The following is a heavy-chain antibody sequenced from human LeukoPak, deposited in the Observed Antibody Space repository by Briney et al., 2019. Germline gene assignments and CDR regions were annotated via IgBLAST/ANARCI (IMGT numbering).Heavy chain of an antibody. CDR1: GCTFTSYG. J-gene: IGHJ5*02. V-gene: IGHV1-18*01. D-gene: IGHD2-2*01. CDR2: ISAYNGNT. Sequence: ASVKVSCKASGCTFTSYGISWVRQAPGQGLEWMGWISAYNGNTNYAQKLQGRVTMTTDTSTSTAYMELRSLRSDDTAVYYCARDGADIVVVPAARGWFDPWGQGTLVTVSS. CDR3: ARDGADIVVVPAARGWFDP.